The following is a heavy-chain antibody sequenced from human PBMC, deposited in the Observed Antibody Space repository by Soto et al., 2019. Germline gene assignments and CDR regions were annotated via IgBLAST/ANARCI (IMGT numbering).Heavy chain of an antibody. V-gene: IGHV3-74*01. CDR1: GFTFSSYW. J-gene: IGHJ6*03. D-gene: IGHD2-2*02. CDR3: ARRIGGPGYCSSTSCYSYYMYV. CDR2: INSDGSST. Sequence: EVQLVESGGGLVQPGGSLRLSCAASGFTFSSYWMHWVRQAPGKGLVCVSRINSDGSSTSYADCVKGRFTISRDNAKNTLYLQMNSLRAEDTAVYYFARRIGGPGYCSSTSCYSYYMYVWGKGTTVTVSS.